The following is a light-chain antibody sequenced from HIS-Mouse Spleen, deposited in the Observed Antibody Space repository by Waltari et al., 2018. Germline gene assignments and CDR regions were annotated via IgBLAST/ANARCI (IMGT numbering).Light chain of an antibody. CDR1: QDISNY. CDR2: DAS. V-gene: IGKV1-33*01. J-gene: IGKJ4*01. Sequence: DIQMTQSPSSLSASVGDRVTITCQARQDISNYLNWDQQKPGKAPKPLIYDASNLATGVPSRFSGSGSGTDFTFTISSLQPEDIATYYCQQYDNLPRTFGGGTKVEIK. CDR3: QQYDNLPRT.